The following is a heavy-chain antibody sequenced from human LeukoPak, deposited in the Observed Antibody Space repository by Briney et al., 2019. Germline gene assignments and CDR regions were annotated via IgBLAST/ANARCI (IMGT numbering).Heavy chain of an antibody. J-gene: IGHJ3*02. CDR1: GFTFSSYA. D-gene: IGHD2-2*01. V-gene: IGHV3-30-3*01. CDR3: ARERLEVVEDIVVVQEAFDI. CDR2: ISYDGSNK. Sequence: PGGSLRLSCAASGFTFSSYAMHWVRQAPGKGLEWVAVISYDGSNKYYADSVKGRFTISRDNSKNTLYLQMNSLRAEDTAVYYCARERLEVVEDIVVVQEAFDIWGQGTMVTVSS.